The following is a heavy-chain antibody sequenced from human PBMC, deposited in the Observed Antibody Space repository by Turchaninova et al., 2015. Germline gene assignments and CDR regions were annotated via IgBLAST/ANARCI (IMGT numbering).Heavy chain of an antibody. CDR2: IYQSGSP. CDR3: ARKTTDDDVFDV. V-gene: IGHV4-30-2*01. J-gene: IGHJ3*01. CDR1: GGSKSRGGSP. D-gene: IGHD1-1*01. Sequence: QMQLQESGSGLVKPSQTLSLTRVAPGGSKSRGGSPWSCIRQPPGKGLELIGYIYQSGSPYYNPALKSRVTISLDRSKNQFSLKLSSVTAADTAVYYCARKTTDDDVFDVWGQGTMVTVSS.